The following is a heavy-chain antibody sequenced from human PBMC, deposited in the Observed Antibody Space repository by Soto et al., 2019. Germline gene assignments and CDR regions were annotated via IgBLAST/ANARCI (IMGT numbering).Heavy chain of an antibody. CDR2: IIPIRGIA. CDR1: GDTFSSYT. Sequence: QVQLVQSGAEVKKPGSSVKVSCKASGDTFSSYTISWVRQAPGQGLEWMGRIIPIRGIANYAQKFQGRVTITADKSTSTAYMELSSLRSEDTAVYSCAMEYCSNTSCYRDYWGQGTLVTVSS. D-gene: IGHD2-2*02. CDR3: AMEYCSNTSCYRDY. J-gene: IGHJ4*02. V-gene: IGHV1-69*02.